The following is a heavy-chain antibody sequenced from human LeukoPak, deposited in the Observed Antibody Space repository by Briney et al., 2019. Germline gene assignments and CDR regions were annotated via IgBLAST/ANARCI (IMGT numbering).Heavy chain of an antibody. CDR1: GGSVSSGGYY. V-gene: IGHV4-31*03. Sequence: SQTLSLTCTVSGGSVSSGGYYWSWIRQHPGKGLEWIGYIYYSGSTYYNPSLKSRVTISVDTSKNQFSLKLSSVTAADTAVYYCARNYNDYNNWFDPWGQGTLVTVSS. CDR2: IYYSGST. CDR3: ARNYNDYNNWFDP. J-gene: IGHJ5*02. D-gene: IGHD4-11*01.